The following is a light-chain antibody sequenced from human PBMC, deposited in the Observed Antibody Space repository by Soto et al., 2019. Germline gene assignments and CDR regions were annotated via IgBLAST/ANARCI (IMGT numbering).Light chain of an antibody. CDR1: QSISSW. V-gene: IGKV1-5*01. Sequence: DIQMTQSPSTLSASVGDRVTITCRASQSISSWLAWYQQKPGKAPKLLIYDASSLESGVPSRFRGSGSGTEFTLTISSLQPDDFATYYCQQYNRYFTFGPGTKVDIK. J-gene: IGKJ3*01. CDR2: DAS. CDR3: QQYNRYFT.